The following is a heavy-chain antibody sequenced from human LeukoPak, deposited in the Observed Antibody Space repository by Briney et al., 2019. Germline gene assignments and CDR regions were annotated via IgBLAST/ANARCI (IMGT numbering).Heavy chain of an antibody. D-gene: IGHD3-22*01. CDR3: WVTMIVVVITTDDDPYFDY. CDR2: IKSKTDGGTT. CDR1: GFTFSNAW. V-gene: IGHV3-15*07. J-gene: IGHJ4*02. Sequence: GGSLRLSCAASGFTFSNAWMNWVRQAPGKGLEWVGRIKSKTDGGTTDYAAPVKGRFTISRDDSKNTLYLQMNSLKTEDTAVYYCWVTMIVVVITTDDDPYFDYWGQGTLVTVSP.